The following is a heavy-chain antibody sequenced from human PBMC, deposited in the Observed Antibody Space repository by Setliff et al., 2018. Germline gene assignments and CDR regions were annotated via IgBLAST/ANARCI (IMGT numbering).Heavy chain of an antibody. CDR3: ATNFGVPFYYYYSMDV. J-gene: IGHJ6*03. V-gene: IGHV3-72*01. CDR2: IRNKVNRYTT. D-gene: IGHD4-17*01. Sequence: PGGSLRLSCAASGFTFARFAMHWVRQAPGKGLEWVGRIRNKVNRYTTDYAASVQGRFTISRDDSQNSLYLQMNSLKTEDTAVYYCATNFGVPFYYYYSMDVWGKGTTVTVSS. CDR1: GFTFARFA.